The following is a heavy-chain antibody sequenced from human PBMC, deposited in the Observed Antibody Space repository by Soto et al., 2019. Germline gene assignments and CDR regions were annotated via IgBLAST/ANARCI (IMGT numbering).Heavy chain of an antibody. CDR3: AREENCRGGTCYSEYFHH. D-gene: IGHD2-15*01. Sequence: GGSAHYAQSFEGRVTLTRDTSTSTFYMELSSLRSGDTAVYYCAREENCRGGTCYSEYFHHWGQGTLVTDSS. V-gene: IGHV1-46*01. J-gene: IGHJ1*01. CDR2: GGSA.